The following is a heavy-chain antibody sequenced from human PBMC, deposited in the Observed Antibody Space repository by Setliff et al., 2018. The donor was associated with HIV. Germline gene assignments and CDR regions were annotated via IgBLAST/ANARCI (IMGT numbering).Heavy chain of an antibody. CDR1: GGSFSDYS. CDR2: INDNGGA. CDR3: ARLQDSSGYYRY. Sequence: SETLSLTCAVSGGSFSDYSWTWLRQPPGKALEWIGHINDNGGANYNPSLTTRVTISVDTSKNRFSLTLRSVTAADTAVYYCARLQDSSGYYRYWGQGTLVTVSS. J-gene: IGHJ4*02. D-gene: IGHD3-22*01. V-gene: IGHV4-34*01.